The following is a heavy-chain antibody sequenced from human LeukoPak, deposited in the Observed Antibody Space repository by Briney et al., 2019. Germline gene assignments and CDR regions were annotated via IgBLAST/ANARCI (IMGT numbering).Heavy chain of an antibody. CDR2: IYYSERA. CDR1: TDSTTSYY. J-gene: IGHJ4*02. Sequence: PSETLSLTCTVSTDSTTSYYWSWIRQPPGKGLEWIGYIYYSERANYNPSLKSRVTLSVDTSKNQFSLKLSSVTAADTAVYYCARRVYSSGLYYFDFWGQGTLVTVSS. CDR3: ARRVYSSGLYYFDF. V-gene: IGHV4-59*08. D-gene: IGHD6-19*01.